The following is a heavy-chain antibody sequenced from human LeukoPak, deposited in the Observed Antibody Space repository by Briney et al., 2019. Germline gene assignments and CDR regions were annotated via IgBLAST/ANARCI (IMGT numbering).Heavy chain of an antibody. CDR2: ITSSSSYI. CDR1: GFTFSSYT. D-gene: IGHD3-10*01. V-gene: IGHV3-21*01. J-gene: IGHJ5*02. CDR3: AKDRGVAGLNWFDP. Sequence: GGSLRLSCAASGFTFSSYTLYWVRQAPGKGLEWVSSITSSSSYIYYADSVKGRFTISRDNSKNTLYLQMNSLRAEDTAVYYCAKDRGVAGLNWFDPWGQGPLVTVSS.